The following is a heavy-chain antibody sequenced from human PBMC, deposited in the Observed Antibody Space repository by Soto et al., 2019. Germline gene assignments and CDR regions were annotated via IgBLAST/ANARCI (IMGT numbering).Heavy chain of an antibody. D-gene: IGHD2-2*01. CDR2: INPNSGGT. Sequence: GASVKVSCKASGYTFTGYYMHWVRQAPGQGLEWMGWINPNSGGTNYAQKFQGWVTMTRDTSISTAYMEQSRLRSDDTAVYYCARDFEADCSSTSCYFPHYYYYGMDVWGQGTTVTVSS. J-gene: IGHJ6*02. V-gene: IGHV1-2*04. CDR1: GYTFTGYY. CDR3: ARDFEADCSSTSCYFPHYYYYGMDV.